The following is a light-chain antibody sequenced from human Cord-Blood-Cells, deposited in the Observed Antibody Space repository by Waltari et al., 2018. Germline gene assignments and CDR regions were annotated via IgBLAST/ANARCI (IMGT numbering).Light chain of an antibody. CDR3: QSADSSGTYPYVV. Sequence: SYELTQPPSVSVSPGQTARITCSGDALPTQYAYWYQQKPGQAPVLVIYKDRERPSGIPERFSGSSSGTTVTLTISGVQAEDEADYYCQSADSSGTYPYVVFGGGTKLTVL. CDR1: ALPTQY. CDR2: KDR. J-gene: IGLJ2*01. V-gene: IGLV3-25*02.